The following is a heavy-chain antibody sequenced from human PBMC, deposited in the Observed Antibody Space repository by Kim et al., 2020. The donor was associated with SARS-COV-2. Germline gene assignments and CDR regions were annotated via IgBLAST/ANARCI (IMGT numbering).Heavy chain of an antibody. Sequence: SETLSLTCTVSGGSISSYYWSWIRQPPGKGLEWIGYIYYSGSTNYNPSLKSRVTISVDTSKNQFSLKLSSVTAADTAVYYCARSSGYNEGTFDYWGQGTLVTVSS. CDR3: ARSSGYNEGTFDY. CDR1: GGSISSYY. J-gene: IGHJ4*02. V-gene: IGHV4-59*13. CDR2: IYYSGST. D-gene: IGHD3-22*01.